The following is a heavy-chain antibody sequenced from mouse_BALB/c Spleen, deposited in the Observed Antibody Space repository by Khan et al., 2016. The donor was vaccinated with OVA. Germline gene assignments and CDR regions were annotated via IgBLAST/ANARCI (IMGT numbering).Heavy chain of an antibody. V-gene: IGHV3-2*02. CDR3: ASELGRYYALDY. D-gene: IGHD4-1*01. CDR1: GYSITSDYA. Sequence: EVQLQESGPGLVKPSQSLSLTCTVTGYSITSDYAWNWIRQFPGNKLEWMGYISYRGSTTYNPSLKSRISITRDTSKDQIFLPLKSVTSEDTATYYCASELGRYYALDYWVQGTSVTVSS. CDR2: ISYRGST. J-gene: IGHJ4*01.